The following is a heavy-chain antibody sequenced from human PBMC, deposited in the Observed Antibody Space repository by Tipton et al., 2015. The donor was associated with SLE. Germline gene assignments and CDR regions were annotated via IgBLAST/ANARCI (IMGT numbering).Heavy chain of an antibody. CDR1: GGSISSYY. CDR3: ARGPRSMGGSTRVDT. V-gene: IGHV4-34*01. Sequence: TLSLTCTVSGGSISSYYWSWIRQPPGKGLEWIGEIDHSGSTNYNPSLKSRVTISLDTPKNQLSLRVSSVTAADTAVYYCARGPRSMGGSTRVDTWGQGTLVTVSS. CDR2: IDHSGST. D-gene: IGHD2-2*01. J-gene: IGHJ4*02.